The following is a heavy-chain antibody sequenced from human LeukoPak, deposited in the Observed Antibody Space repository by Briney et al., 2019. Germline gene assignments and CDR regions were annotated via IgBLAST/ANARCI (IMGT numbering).Heavy chain of an antibody. CDR2: NNHSGST. J-gene: IGHJ4*02. V-gene: IGHV4-34*01. D-gene: IGHD3-10*01. CDR3: ARRRRDMYYYGSGSQFDY. CDR1: GGSFSGYY. Sequence: SETLSLTCAVYGGSFSGYYWSWIRQPPGKGLEWIGENNHSGSTNYNPSLKSRVTISVDTSKNQFSLKLSSVTAADTAVYYCARRRRDMYYYGSGSQFDYWGQGTLVTVSS.